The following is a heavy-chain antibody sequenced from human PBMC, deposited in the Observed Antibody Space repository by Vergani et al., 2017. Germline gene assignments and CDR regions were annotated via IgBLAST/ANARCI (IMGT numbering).Heavy chain of an antibody. V-gene: IGHV3-43D*03. CDR1: GFTFDDYA. J-gene: IGHJ4*02. CDR3: AKGGGDGYNFVDY. Sequence: EVQLLESGGVVVQPGGSLRLSCAASGFTFDDYAMHWVRQAPGKGLEWVSLISWDGGSTYYADSVKGRFTISRDNSKNSLYLQMNSLRAEDTALYYCAKGGGDGYNFVDYWGQGTLVTVSS. D-gene: IGHD5-24*01. CDR2: ISWDGGST.